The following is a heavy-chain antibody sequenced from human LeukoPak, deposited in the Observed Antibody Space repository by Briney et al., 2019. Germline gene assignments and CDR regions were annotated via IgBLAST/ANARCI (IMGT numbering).Heavy chain of an antibody. J-gene: IGHJ3*02. Sequence: SETLSLTCTVSGYSISSGYYWSWIRQPPGKGLEWIGEINHSGSTNYNPSLKSRVTISVDTSKNQFSLKLSSVTAADTAVYYCARGTWAGKVGYNAFDIWGQGTMVTVSS. CDR3: ARGTWAGKVGYNAFDI. CDR2: INHSGST. D-gene: IGHD6-19*01. V-gene: IGHV4-38-2*02. CDR1: GYSISSGYY.